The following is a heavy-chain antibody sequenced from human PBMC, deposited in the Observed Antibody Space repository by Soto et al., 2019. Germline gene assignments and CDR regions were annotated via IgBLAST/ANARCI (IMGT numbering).Heavy chain of an antibody. V-gene: IGHV3-23*01. Sequence: GSLKLSFATSRFTSGYHSMNWVRQAPGKGLEWVSTISSNGENTHYADSVKGRFIISSDNSSNTVALQMNSLRVEDTAIYYCVSWVSAHFDSWGQGTLVTVSS. D-gene: IGHD6-13*01. CDR2: ISSNGENT. CDR1: RFTSGYHS. CDR3: VSWVSAHFDS. J-gene: IGHJ4*01.